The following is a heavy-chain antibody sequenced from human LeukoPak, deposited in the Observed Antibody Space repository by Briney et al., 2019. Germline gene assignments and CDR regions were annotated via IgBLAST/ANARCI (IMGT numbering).Heavy chain of an antibody. J-gene: IGHJ4*02. CDR1: GFTFSSYA. Sequence: TGGSLRLSCAASGFTFSSYAMHGVRQAPGKGREWVAVISYDGSKKYYADSVKGRFTISRDNSKNTLYLQMNSLRAEDTAVYYCARAGGVVVTAMYFDYWGQGTLVTVSS. V-gene: IGHV3-30-3*01. CDR3: ARAGGVVVTAMYFDY. D-gene: IGHD2-21*02. CDR2: ISYDGSKK.